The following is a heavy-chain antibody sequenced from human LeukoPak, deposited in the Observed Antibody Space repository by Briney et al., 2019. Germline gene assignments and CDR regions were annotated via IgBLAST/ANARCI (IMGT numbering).Heavy chain of an antibody. D-gene: IGHD3-10*01. J-gene: IGHJ4*02. CDR3: ARPNEFGEALDY. CDR2: INHSGST. V-gene: IGHV4-34*01. CDR1: GGSFSGYY. Sequence: PSETLSLTCAVYGGSFSGYYWSWIRQPPGKGLEWIGEINHSGSTNYNPSLKSRVTISVDTSKNQFSLKLSSVTAADTAVYYCARPNEFGEALDYGGQGTLVTVHS.